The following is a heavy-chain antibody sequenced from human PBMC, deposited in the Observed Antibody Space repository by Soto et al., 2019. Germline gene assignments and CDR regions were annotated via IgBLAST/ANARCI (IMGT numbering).Heavy chain of an antibody. J-gene: IGHJ4*02. Sequence: QVQLQESGPGLVKPSETLSLTCTVSGGSISSYYWSWIRQPPGKGLEWIGDIYYSGSTNYNPFLKSRVTISVDTPKNLFSLMLSSVTAADTAVYYCARVYYDSSGYYPYYFAYWGQGTLVTVSS. CDR1: GGSISSYY. CDR3: ARVYYDSSGYYPYYFAY. CDR2: IYYSGST. V-gene: IGHV4-59*01. D-gene: IGHD3-22*01.